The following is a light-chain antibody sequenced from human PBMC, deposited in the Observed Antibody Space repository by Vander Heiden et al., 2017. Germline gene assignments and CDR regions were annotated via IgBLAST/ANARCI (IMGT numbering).Light chain of an antibody. Sequence: QSSLTQPPSLSGAPGQRVTSSCTGSSCNIGTGYDGHWYQRLPGTAPKLLIYGNSNRPSGVPDRFSGSKSGTSGSLAITGLQAEDEADYYCQSYDSSLSADVFGTGTKVSVL. CDR1: SCNIGTGYD. V-gene: IGLV1-40*01. J-gene: IGLJ1*01. CDR3: QSYDSSLSADV. CDR2: GNS.